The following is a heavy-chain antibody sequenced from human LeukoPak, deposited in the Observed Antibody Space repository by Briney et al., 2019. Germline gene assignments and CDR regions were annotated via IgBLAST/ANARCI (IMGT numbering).Heavy chain of an antibody. J-gene: IGHJ3*02. V-gene: IGHV4-59*01. CDR3: AREVVGANDAFDI. Sequence: SETLSLTCTVSGGSISSYYWGWIRQPPGKGLEWIGSIYYSGSTNYNPSLKSRVTISVDTSKNQFSLKLSSVTAADTAVYYCAREVVGANDAFDIWGQGTMVTVSS. CDR2: IYYSGST. D-gene: IGHD1-26*01. CDR1: GGSISSYY.